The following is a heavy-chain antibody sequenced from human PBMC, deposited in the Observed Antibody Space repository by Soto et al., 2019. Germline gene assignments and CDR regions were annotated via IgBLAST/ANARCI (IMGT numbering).Heavy chain of an antibody. Sequence: GGSLRLSCAASGFTFSDYYMSWIRQAPGKGLEWVSYISSSSSYTNYADSVKGRFTISRDNAKNSLYLQMNSLRAEDTAVYYCARGVWELLGAFDIWGQGTMVTVSS. CDR3: ARGVWELLGAFDI. V-gene: IGHV3-11*06. CDR1: GFTFSDYY. D-gene: IGHD1-26*01. CDR2: ISSSSSYT. J-gene: IGHJ3*02.